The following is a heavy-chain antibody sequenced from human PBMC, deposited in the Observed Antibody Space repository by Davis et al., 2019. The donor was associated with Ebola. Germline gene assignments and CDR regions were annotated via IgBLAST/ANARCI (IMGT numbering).Heavy chain of an antibody. CDR1: GFTFSSYW. D-gene: IGHD3-10*01. Sequence: GSLRLSCAASGFTFSSYWMSWVRQAPGKGLEWIGEINHSGSTNYNPSLKSRVTISVDTSKNQFSLKLSSVTAADTAVYYCARGLSTMVRGVTHWGQGTLVTVSS. CDR2: INHSGST. CDR3: ARGLSTMVRGVTH. V-gene: IGHV4-34*01. J-gene: IGHJ1*01.